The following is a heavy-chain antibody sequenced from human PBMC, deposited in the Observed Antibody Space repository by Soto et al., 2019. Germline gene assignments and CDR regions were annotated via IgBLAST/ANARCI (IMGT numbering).Heavy chain of an antibody. CDR1: GGSISSATYS. Sequence: CETLSLTCTVSGGSISSATYSWGWIRQPPGKGLEWIGTFYYSGSTYYNPSLESRVTISVDTSKNQFSLKVSSLTAADTAVYYCARLGGYCSTSCYGYYGMDVWGQGTTVTVSS. J-gene: IGHJ6*02. CDR2: FYYSGST. V-gene: IGHV4-39*01. CDR3: ARLGGYCSTSCYGYYGMDV. D-gene: IGHD2-2*01.